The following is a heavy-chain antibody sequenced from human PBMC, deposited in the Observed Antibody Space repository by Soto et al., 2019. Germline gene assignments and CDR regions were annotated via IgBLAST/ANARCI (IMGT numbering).Heavy chain of an antibody. CDR1: GFTFRSFT. CDR2: ISSNSAYI. J-gene: IGHJ5*02. Sequence: LRLSCAAAGFTFRSFTMNWVRQAPGKGLEWVSTISSNSAYIYYTDALRGRFTISRDNAKNSLHLQMNSLRAEDTAVYYCTRDASRDSSARGWFDPWGPGTLVTVSS. CDR3: TRDASRDSSARGWFDP. V-gene: IGHV3-21*01. D-gene: IGHD6-13*01.